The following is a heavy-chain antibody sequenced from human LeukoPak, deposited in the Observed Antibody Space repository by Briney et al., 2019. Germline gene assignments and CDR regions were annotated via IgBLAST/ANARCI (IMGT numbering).Heavy chain of an antibody. CDR1: GGSISSYY. J-gene: IGHJ6*02. D-gene: IGHD3-10*01. Sequence: SETLSLTCTVSGGSISSYYWSWIRQPPGKGLEGIGYIYYSGSTNYNPSLKSRVTISVDTSKNQFSLKLSSVTAADTAVYYCASMVRGLVGYYYGMDVWGQGTTVTVSS. CDR3: ASMVRGLVGYYYGMDV. V-gene: IGHV4-59*08. CDR2: IYYSGST.